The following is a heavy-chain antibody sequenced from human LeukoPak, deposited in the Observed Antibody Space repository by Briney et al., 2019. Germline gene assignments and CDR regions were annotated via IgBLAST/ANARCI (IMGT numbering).Heavy chain of an antibody. V-gene: IGHV3-53*01. J-gene: IGHJ4*02. CDR2: IYSDNT. CDR3: ARDTYDSSAYYGVSFLGLDY. D-gene: IGHD3-22*01. Sequence: GGSLRLSCTVSGFTVSSNSMSWVRQAPGKGLEWVSFIYSDNTHYSDSVKGRFTISRDNSKNTLYLQMNSLRAEDTAVYYCARDTYDSSAYYGVSFLGLDYWGQGTLVTVSS. CDR1: GFTVSSNS.